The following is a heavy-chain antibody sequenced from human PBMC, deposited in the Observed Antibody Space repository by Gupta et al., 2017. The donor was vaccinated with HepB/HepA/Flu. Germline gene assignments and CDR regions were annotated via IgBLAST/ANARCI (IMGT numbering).Heavy chain of an antibody. Sequence: QVQLVQSGAEVKRPGSSVKVSCKASGGTFNSYSVTWVRQAPGQALEWVGGLIPIFGTVDYAQKFQGRVAINADQSTNTAYMELSSLRYEDTAFYYCARGPDFWSGSSLKGIYYFDYWGQGTLVTVSS. CDR1: GGTFNSYS. CDR2: LIPIFGTV. V-gene: IGHV1-69*01. CDR3: ARGPDFWSGSSLKGIYYFDY. D-gene: IGHD3-3*01. J-gene: IGHJ4*02.